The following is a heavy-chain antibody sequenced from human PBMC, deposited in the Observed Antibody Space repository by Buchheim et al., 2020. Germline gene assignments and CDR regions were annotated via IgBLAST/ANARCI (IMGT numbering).Heavy chain of an antibody. V-gene: IGHV4-61*01. J-gene: IGHJ6*02. CDR1: GGSVDSRTYH. CDR3: ARDRAGDYDIMTGTYFYGMDV. Sequence: HVRLQESGPGLVKPSETLSLTCPVSGGSVDSRTYHWSWIRQAPGEGLEWIGHISYTGNTNYSPPLKSRATISIDTSKNQFSLKLTSATAANTAVYYCARDRAGDYDIMTGTYFYGMDVWGQGTT. CDR2: ISYTGNT. D-gene: IGHD3-9*01.